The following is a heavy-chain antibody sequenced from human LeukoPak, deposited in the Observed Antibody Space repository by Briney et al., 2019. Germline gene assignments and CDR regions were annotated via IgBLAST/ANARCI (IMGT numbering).Heavy chain of an antibody. CDR2: FDPEDGET. CDR1: GYTFTSYY. CDR3: ATDRGYSSSWYNFDY. V-gene: IGHV1-24*01. J-gene: IGHJ4*02. Sequence: ASVKVSCKASGYTFTSYYMHWVRQAPGKGLEWMGGFDPEDGETIYAQKFQGRVTMTEDTSTDTAYMELSSLRSEDTAVYYCATDRGYSSSWYNFDYWGQGTLVTVSS. D-gene: IGHD6-13*01.